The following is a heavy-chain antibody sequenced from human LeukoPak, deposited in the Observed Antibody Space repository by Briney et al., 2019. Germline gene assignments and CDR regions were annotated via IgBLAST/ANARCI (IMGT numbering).Heavy chain of an antibody. V-gene: IGHV3-30*18. CDR2: ISYDGSNK. J-gene: IGHJ4*02. Sequence: PGGFLRLSCAASGFTFSSYGMHWVRQAPGKGLEWVAVISYDGSNKYYADSVKGRFTISRDNSKNTLYLQMNSLRAEDTAVYYCAKSFGKYDSSGYSFDYWGQGTLVTVSS. CDR1: GFTFSSYG. CDR3: AKSFGKYDSSGYSFDY. D-gene: IGHD3-22*01.